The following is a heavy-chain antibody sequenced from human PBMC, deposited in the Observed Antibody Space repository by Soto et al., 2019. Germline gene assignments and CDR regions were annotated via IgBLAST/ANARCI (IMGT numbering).Heavy chain of an antibody. V-gene: IGHV3-30*18. CDR1: GFTFSSYG. J-gene: IGHJ4*02. Sequence: QVQLVESGGGVVQPGRSLRLSCAASGFTFSSYGMHWVRQAPGKGLEWVAVISYDGSNKYYADSVKGRFTISRDNSKNTLYLQRNSLRAEDTAVYYCAKNEEEVLDYWGQGTLVTVSS. D-gene: IGHD3-10*01. CDR3: AKNEEEVLDY. CDR2: ISYDGSNK.